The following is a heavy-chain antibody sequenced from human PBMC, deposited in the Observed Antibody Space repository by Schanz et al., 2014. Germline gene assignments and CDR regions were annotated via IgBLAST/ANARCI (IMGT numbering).Heavy chain of an antibody. D-gene: IGHD3-3*01. Sequence: EVHLLESGGGLVQPGGSLRLSCAASGFTFSNHALSWVRQAPGKGLEWVGRIKSKTDGGTTDYAAPVKGRFTISRDDSKNTLYLQMNSLKTEDTAVYYCTTVERITIFEVVPYYYYYMDVWGKGTTVTVSS. J-gene: IGHJ6*03. CDR2: IKSKTDGGTT. CDR1: GFTFSNHA. CDR3: TTVERITIFEVVPYYYYYMDV. V-gene: IGHV3-15*01.